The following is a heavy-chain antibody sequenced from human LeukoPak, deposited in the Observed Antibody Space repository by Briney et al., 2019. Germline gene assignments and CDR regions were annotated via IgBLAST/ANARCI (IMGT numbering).Heavy chain of an antibody. Sequence: GRSLRLSCAASGFILSHYGMHWVRQAPGKGLEWLAVTWYDGSKEYYADSVKGRFTISRDISKNTLYLQMNSLRAEDTAVYYCARDLHPSGWSDFDYWGQGTLVTVSS. J-gene: IGHJ4*02. CDR2: TWYDGSKE. V-gene: IGHV3-33*01. D-gene: IGHD6-19*01. CDR1: GFILSHYG. CDR3: ARDLHPSGWSDFDY.